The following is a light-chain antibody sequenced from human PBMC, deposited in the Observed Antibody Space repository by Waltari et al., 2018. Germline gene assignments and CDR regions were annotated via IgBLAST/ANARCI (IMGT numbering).Light chain of an antibody. V-gene: IGKV1-6*01. J-gene: IGKJ1*01. CDR1: QDIGNE. CDR2: GAS. Sequence: AIQMTQSPSSLSASVGDRVTITCRASQDIGNELGWYQQTPGKAPNLLSYGASSLQSGVPSRFSCGGSCTDFTLTISSLQPEDFATYYCLQDDSYPRTFGQGTKVEIK. CDR3: LQDDSYPRT.